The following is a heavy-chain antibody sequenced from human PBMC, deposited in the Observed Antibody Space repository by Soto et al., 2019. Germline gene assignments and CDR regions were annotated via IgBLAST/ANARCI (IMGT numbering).Heavy chain of an antibody. CDR1: GYTFTSYP. Sequence: QVQLVQSGAEVKKPGASVKVSCKASGYTFTSYPMHWVRQAPGQRREWMGWINAGNGNTKYSQKSKGRVTITRDTYASTAYMELSSLRSEDTAVYYCARDVLVDPWGQGTLVTVYS. D-gene: IGHD2-15*01. CDR3: ARDVLVDP. CDR2: INAGNGNT. J-gene: IGHJ5*02. V-gene: IGHV1-3*01.